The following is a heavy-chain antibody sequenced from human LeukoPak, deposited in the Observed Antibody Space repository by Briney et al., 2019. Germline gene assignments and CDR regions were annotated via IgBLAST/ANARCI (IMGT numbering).Heavy chain of an antibody. V-gene: IGHV5-51*01. D-gene: IGHD2-2*01. CDR2: IYPGDSDT. Sequence: GESLKISCKGPGYSFTSYWIGWVRQMPGKGLEWMGIIYPGDSDTRYSPSFQGQVTISADKSISTAYLQWSSLKASDTAMYYCXXXXXXSSTSCYGLGDVWGQGTTVTVSS. CDR1: GYSFTSYW. CDR3: XXXXXXSSTSCYGLGDV. J-gene: IGHJ6*02.